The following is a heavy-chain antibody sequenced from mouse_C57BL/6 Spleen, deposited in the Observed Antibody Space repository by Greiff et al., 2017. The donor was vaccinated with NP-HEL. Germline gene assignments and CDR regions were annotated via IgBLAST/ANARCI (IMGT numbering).Heavy chain of an antibody. CDR3: ARHTAGLYYYAMDY. CDR1: GFSLTSYG. J-gene: IGHJ4*01. D-gene: IGHD2-2*01. CDR2: IWSDGST. Sequence: VKLVESGPGLVAPSQSLSITCTVSGFSLTSYGVHWVRQPPGKGLEWLVVIWSDGSTTYNSALKSRLRISKDNSKSQVFLKMNILQTADTAMYYCARHTAGLYYYAMDYWGQGTSVTVSS. V-gene: IGHV2-6-1*01.